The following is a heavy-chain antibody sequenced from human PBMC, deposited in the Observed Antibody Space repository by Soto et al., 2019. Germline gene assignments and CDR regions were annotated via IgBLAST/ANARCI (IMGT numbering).Heavy chain of an antibody. CDR1: GFTFSSYA. D-gene: IGHD2-2*01. CDR3: ASDLRTTLVVPAEIDY. Sequence: EVQLLESGGGLVQPGGSLRLSCAASGFTFSSYAMSWVRQAPGKGLEGVSAISGSGGSTYYADSVKGRFTISRDNSKNTLYLQMNSLRAEDTAVYYCASDLRTTLVVPAEIDYWGQGTLVTVSS. V-gene: IGHV3-23*01. CDR2: ISGSGGST. J-gene: IGHJ4*02.